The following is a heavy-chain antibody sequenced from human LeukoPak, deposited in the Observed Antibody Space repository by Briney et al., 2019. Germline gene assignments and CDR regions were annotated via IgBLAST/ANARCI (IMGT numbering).Heavy chain of an antibody. CDR2: IIEKGNA. Sequence: SETLSLTCALYDGSFSSYSWSWTWIRQTPEKGLEWIGEIIEKGNANYNPSLKSRVTIDLDTSKNQFSLKLTSMTAADTAMYYCARGYYPPRWYFDLWGRGTLVTVS. V-gene: IGHV4-34*01. CDR3: ARGYYPPRWYFDL. D-gene: IGHD3-10*01. J-gene: IGHJ2*01. CDR1: DGSFSSYS.